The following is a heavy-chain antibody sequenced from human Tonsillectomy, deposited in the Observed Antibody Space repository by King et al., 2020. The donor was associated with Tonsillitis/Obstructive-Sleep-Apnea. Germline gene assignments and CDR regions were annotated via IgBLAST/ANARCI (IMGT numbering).Heavy chain of an antibody. CDR1: GGSISGYY. D-gene: IGHD3-22*01. V-gene: IGHV4-59*08. Sequence: VQLQESGPGLVKPSETLSLTCTVAGGSISGYYWSWIRQPPGKGLEWLGYIHYSGSTNYNPSLKSRLTISMDTSKNQFSLRLSSVTAADTAVYSCARVFYYDRSGYFPAGAFDIWGQGTMVTVSS. CDR2: IHYSGST. J-gene: IGHJ3*02. CDR3: ARVFYYDRSGYFPAGAFDI.